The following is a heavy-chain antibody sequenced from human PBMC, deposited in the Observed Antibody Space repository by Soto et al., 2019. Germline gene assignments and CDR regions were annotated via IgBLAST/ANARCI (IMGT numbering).Heavy chain of an antibody. CDR1: GYTFTGYC. J-gene: IGHJ4*02. CDR3: ARVYFFSGSSWPLPMY. CDR2: INPNSGGT. V-gene: IGHV1-2*02. Sequence: ASVKVSCKASGYTFTGYCMHWVRQAPGQGLEWMGWINPNSGGTNYAQKFQGRVTMTRDTSISTAYMELSRLRSDDTAVYYCARVYFFSGSSWPLPMYWGQGTLVTVSS. D-gene: IGHD6-13*01.